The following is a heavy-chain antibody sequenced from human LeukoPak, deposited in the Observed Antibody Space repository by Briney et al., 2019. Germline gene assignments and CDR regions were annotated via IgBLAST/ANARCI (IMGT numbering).Heavy chain of an antibody. J-gene: IGHJ4*02. CDR3: ARYAVAATGGYYFDY. D-gene: IGHD2-15*01. CDR1: GGPISSGGYS. CDR2: IYHSGST. V-gene: IGHV4-30-2*01. Sequence: PSETLSLTCTVSGGPISSGGYSWSWIRQPPGKGLEWIGYIYHSGSTYYNPSLKSRVTISVDRSKNQFSLKLSSVAAADTAVYYCARYAVAATGGYYFDYWGQGTLVTVSS.